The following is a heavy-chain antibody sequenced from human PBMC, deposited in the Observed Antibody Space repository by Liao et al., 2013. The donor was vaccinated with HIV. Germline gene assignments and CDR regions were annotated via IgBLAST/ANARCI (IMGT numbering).Heavy chain of an antibody. CDR2: VYSSGRP. D-gene: IGHD1-14*01. Sequence: QVQLQESGPGLVKPSQTLSLTCTVSGGSISSGSYSWSWIRQPAGKPLEWIGRVYSSGRPNYNPSLRSRVTMSVDTSKNQFSLRLGSVTAADTAVYYCAREVYRDAFDIWGQGTMVTVSS. V-gene: IGHV4-61*02. J-gene: IGHJ3*02. CDR3: AREVYRDAFDI. CDR1: GGSISSGSYS.